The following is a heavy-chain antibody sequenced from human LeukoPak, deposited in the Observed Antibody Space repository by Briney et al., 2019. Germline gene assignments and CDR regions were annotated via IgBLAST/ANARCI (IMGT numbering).Heavy chain of an antibody. D-gene: IGHD1-26*01. J-gene: IGHJ4*02. CDR1: GFTFSSYG. CDR3: AKNDRYRPACFDY. Sequence: GGSLRLSCAASGFTFSSYGMHWVRQAPGKGLEWVAFIRHDGNNKYHADSVKGRFTISRDNSKNTLYLRMNSLRPEDTAVYYCAKNDRYRPACFDYWGQGTLVTVSS. CDR2: IRHDGNNK. V-gene: IGHV3-30*02.